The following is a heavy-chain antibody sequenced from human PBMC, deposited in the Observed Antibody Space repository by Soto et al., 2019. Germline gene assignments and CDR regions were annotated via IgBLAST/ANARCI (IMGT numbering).Heavy chain of an antibody. CDR2: IYYSGST. V-gene: IGHV4-59*01. CDR3: ASEHNTSGYYSSPEYYFDY. Sequence: SETLSLTCTVSGGSISSYYWSWIRQPSGKGLEWIGYIYYSGSTNYNPSLKSRVTLSVDTSKNQFSLKLSSVTAADTAVYYCASEHNTSGYYSSPEYYFDYWGQGTLVTVSS. D-gene: IGHD3-22*01. J-gene: IGHJ4*02. CDR1: GGSISSYY.